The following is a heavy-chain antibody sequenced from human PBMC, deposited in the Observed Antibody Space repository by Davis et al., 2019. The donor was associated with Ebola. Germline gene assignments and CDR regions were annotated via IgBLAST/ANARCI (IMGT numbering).Heavy chain of an antibody. D-gene: IGHD3-10*01. CDR2: INHSGST. Sequence: PSETLSLTCAVYGGSFSGYYWSWIRQPPGKGLEWIGEINHSGSTNYNPSLKSRVTISVDTSKNQFSLKLSSVTAADTAVYYCAREPSRGAFDIWGQGTMVTVSS. CDR3: AREPSRGAFDI. V-gene: IGHV4-34*01. J-gene: IGHJ3*02. CDR1: GGSFSGYY.